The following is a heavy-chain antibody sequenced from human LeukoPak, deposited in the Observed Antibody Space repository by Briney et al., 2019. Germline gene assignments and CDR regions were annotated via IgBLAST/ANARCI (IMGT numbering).Heavy chain of an antibody. J-gene: IGHJ5*02. D-gene: IGHD3-10*01. CDR2: IYHSGST. V-gene: IGHV4-30-2*01. CDR3: ARGRDGFGELFNWFDR. Sequence: PSETLSLTCAVSGGSISSGGYSWRWIRQPPGRGLEWIGYIYHSGSTYYNPSLKSRVTISVDRSKNQFSLKLSSVTAADTAVYYCARGRDGFGELFNWFDRWGQGTLVTVSS. CDR1: GGSISSGGYS.